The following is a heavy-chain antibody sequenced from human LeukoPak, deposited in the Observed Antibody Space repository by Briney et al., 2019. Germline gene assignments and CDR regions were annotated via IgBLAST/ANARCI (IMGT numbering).Heavy chain of an antibody. D-gene: IGHD6-13*01. Sequence: GGSLRLSCAASGFIFSDYSMNWVRQTPGKGLEWVSSISSSSSYIYYADSAKGRFTISRDNAKNSLYLQMSSLRAEDTAVYYCASDSHSSSWYAYWGQGTLVTVSS. CDR2: ISSSSSYI. CDR3: ASDSHSSSWYAY. J-gene: IGHJ4*02. V-gene: IGHV3-21*01. CDR1: GFIFSDYS.